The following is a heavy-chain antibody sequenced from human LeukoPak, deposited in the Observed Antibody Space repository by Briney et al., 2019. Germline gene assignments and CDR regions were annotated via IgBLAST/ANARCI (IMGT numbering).Heavy chain of an antibody. D-gene: IGHD2-15*01. CDR3: AREGYCSGGSCYRYAFDI. CDR2: IYYSGST. CDR1: NYSISSGYY. Sequence: PSETLSLTCTVSNYSISSGYYWGWIRQPPGKGLEWIGYIYYSGSTNYNPSLKSRVTISVDTSKNQFSLKLSSVTAADTAVYYCAREGYCSGGSCYRYAFDIWGQGTMVTVSS. J-gene: IGHJ3*02. V-gene: IGHV4-38-2*02.